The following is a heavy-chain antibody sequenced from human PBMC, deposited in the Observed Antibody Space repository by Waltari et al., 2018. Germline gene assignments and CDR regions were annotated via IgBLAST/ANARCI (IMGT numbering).Heavy chain of an antibody. D-gene: IGHD1-26*01. CDR1: GYTFSNYD. Sequence: QVQLVQSGAGVQKPGASVKVSCKTSGYTFSNYDITWVLRATGRGLEWMGGRNPNNYTAGFGKGFLGRGTLTPDTSPTTAYMELPNWRSEDAGMYYCARDSSLRRKAFDIWGQGTMVTVSS. CDR2: RNPNNYTA. V-gene: IGHV1-8*02. CDR3: ARDSSLRRKAFDI. J-gene: IGHJ3*02.